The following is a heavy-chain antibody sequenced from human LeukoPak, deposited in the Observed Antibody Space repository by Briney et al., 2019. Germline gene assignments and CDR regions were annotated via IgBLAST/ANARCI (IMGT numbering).Heavy chain of an antibody. CDR1: GFTFSSYA. CDR3: AKADGSGSYSYYFDY. V-gene: IGHV3-23*01. D-gene: IGHD3-10*01. J-gene: IGHJ4*02. CDR2: ISGSGGST. Sequence: EPGGSLRLSCAASGFTFSSYAMSWVRQAPGKGLEWVSAISGSGGSTYYADSVKGRFTISRDNSKNTLYLQMNSLRAEDTAVYYCAKADGSGSYSYYFDYWGQGTLVTVSS.